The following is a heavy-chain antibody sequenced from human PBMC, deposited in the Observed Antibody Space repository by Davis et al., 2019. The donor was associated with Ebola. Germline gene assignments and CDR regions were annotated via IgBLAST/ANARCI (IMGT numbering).Heavy chain of an antibody. J-gene: IGHJ4*02. CDR2: IWYDGSNK. Sequence: GESLKISCAASGCTSSSYGMYWVRAAPGKGLEWGAVIWYDGSNKYYADSVKGRFTISRDNSKNTLYLQMNSLRAEDTAVYYCARAFALYSSSWPGYWGQGTLVTVSS. CDR3: ARAFALYSSSWPGY. CDR1: GCTSSSYG. V-gene: IGHV3-33*01. D-gene: IGHD6-13*01.